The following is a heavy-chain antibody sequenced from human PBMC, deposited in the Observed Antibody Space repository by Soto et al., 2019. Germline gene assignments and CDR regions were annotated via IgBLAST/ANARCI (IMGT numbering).Heavy chain of an antibody. V-gene: IGHV3-30-3*01. CDR2: ISYDGSNK. J-gene: IGHJ6*02. CDR1: GFTFSSYA. D-gene: IGHD3-22*01. CDR3: AREFPGYYDSSGEMDV. Sequence: GGSLRLSCAASGFTFSSYAMHWVRQAPGKGLEWVAVISYDGSNKYYADSVKGRFTISRDNSKNTLYLQMNSLRAEDTAVYYCAREFPGYYDSSGEMDVWGQGTTVTVSS.